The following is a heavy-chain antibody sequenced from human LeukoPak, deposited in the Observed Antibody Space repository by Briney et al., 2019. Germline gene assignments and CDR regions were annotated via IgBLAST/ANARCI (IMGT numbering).Heavy chain of an antibody. CDR1: GGSISGHY. J-gene: IGHJ4*02. Sequence: PSETLSLTCTVSGGSISGHYWSWIRQPAGKGLEWIARTYGGGTTDYNPLLRSRVTMSADTSKNQFSLELTSVTAADTAVYYCARDGAATFPDYWGQGTLVTVSS. CDR3: ARDGAATFPDY. V-gene: IGHV4-4*07. D-gene: IGHD1-26*01. CDR2: TYGGGTT.